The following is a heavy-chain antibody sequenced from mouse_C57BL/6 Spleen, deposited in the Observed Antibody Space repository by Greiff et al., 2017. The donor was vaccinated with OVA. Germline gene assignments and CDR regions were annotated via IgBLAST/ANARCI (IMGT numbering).Heavy chain of an antibody. J-gene: IGHJ3*01. CDR2: ISYSGST. Sequence: EVKLVESGPGMVKPSQSLSLTCTVTGYSITSGYDWHWIRHFPGNKLEWMGYISYSGSTNYNPSLKSRISITHDTSKNHFFLKLNSVTTEDTATYYCARGGDGNYSWFAYWGQGTLVTVSA. CDR3: ARGGDGNYSWFAY. D-gene: IGHD2-1*01. V-gene: IGHV3-1*01. CDR1: GYSITSGYD.